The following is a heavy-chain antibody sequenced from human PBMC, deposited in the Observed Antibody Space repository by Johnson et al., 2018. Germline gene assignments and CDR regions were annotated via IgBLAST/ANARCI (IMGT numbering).Heavy chain of an antibody. Sequence: QVQLVQSGGGVVQPGRSLRLSCAASGFTFSSYGMHWVRQAPGKGLEWVAVIWYDGSNKYYADSVKGRFTISRDNSKNTLYLQMNSLGAEDTAVYYCARVLDDYGDPTGLNYGMDVWGQGTTVTVSS. J-gene: IGHJ6*02. CDR1: GFTFSSYG. V-gene: IGHV3-33*01. CDR3: ARVLDDYGDPTGLNYGMDV. CDR2: IWYDGSNK. D-gene: IGHD4-17*01.